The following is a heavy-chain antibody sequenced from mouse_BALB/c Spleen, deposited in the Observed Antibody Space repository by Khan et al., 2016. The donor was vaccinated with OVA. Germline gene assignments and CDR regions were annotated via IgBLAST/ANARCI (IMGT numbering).Heavy chain of an antibody. Sequence: QVQLKQSGPGLVAPSQSLSITCTVSGFSLTGYGVNWVRQPPGKGLEWLGMIWGDGSTDYTSALKSRLSISKDNSKSQVFLKRNSLQTDDTAMYYCARAYYGNYREAMDYWGQGTAVTVSS. V-gene: IGHV2-6-7*01. CDR1: GFSLTGYG. D-gene: IGHD2-10*01. J-gene: IGHJ4*01. CDR3: ARAYYGNYREAMDY. CDR2: IWGDGST.